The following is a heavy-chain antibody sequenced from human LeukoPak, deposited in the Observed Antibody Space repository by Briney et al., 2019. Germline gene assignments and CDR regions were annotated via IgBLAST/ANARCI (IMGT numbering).Heavy chain of an antibody. CDR2: IYHSGST. CDR1: GYSISSGYY. J-gene: IGHJ4*02. D-gene: IGHD3-3*01. V-gene: IGHV4-38-2*02. CDR3: ARDLYYDFWSGSYYFDY. Sequence: SETLSLTCTVSGYSISSGYYWGWIRQPPGKGLEWIGSIYHSGSTYYNPSLKSRVTISVDTSKNQFSLKLSSVTAADTAVYYCARDLYYDFWSGSYYFDYWGQGTLVTVSS.